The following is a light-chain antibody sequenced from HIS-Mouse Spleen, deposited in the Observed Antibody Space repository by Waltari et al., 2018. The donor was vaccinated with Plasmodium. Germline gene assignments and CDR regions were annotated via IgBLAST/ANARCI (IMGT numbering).Light chain of an antibody. CDR1: SSAVGGYNY. V-gene: IGLV2-8*01. J-gene: IGLJ2*01. CDR2: EVI. CDR3: SSYAGSNNLV. Sequence: QSALTQPPSASGSPGQSVTISCTGTSSAVGGYNYVSWYQQHPVKAPKLLIYEVIKRPSGVPDRFSGSKSGNTASLTVSGLQAEDEADYYCSSYAGSNNLVFGGGTKLTVL.